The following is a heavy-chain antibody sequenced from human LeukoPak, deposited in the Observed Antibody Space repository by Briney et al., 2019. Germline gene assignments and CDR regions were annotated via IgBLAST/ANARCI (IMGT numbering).Heavy chain of an antibody. CDR3: AKESLHRFYDSSGYCY. CDR1: GFTFSSYA. D-gene: IGHD3-22*01. CDR2: ISGSGGST. V-gene: IGHV3-23*01. J-gene: IGHJ4*02. Sequence: GGSLRLSCAASGFTFSSYAMSWVRQAPGKGLEWVSAISGSGGSTYYADSVKGRFTISRDNSKNTLYLQMNSLRAEDTAVYYCAKESLHRFYDSSGYCYWGQGTLVTVSS.